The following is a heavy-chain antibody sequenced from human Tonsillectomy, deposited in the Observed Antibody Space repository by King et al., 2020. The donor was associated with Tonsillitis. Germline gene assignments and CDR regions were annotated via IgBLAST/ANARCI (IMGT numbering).Heavy chain of an antibody. D-gene: IGHD5-18*01. CDR3: ARDTGYRYGYHYFYGVDV. CDR1: GFTFSSYS. J-gene: IGHJ6*02. Sequence: VQLVESGGGLVQPGGSLRLSCAASGFTFSSYSMNWVRQAPRKGLEWVSYISSSSSTIYYADSVKGRFTISRDNAKNSLYLQMNSLRDEDTAVYYCARDTGYRYGYHYFYGVDVWGQGTTVTVSS. CDR2: ISSSSSTI. V-gene: IGHV3-48*02.